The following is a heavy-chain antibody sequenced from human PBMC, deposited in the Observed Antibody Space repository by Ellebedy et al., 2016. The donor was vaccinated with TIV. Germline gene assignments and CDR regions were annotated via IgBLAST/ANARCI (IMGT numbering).Heavy chain of an antibody. V-gene: IGHV4-39*01. CDR2: IYYGGNT. J-gene: IGHJ4*02. Sequence: SETLSLTCTVSGGSISSSSYHWAWIRQPPGKGLEWIGSIYYGGNTYYNPSLKSRVSISVDTSKNQFSLKLGSVTAADTAVYYCARPVSSWYSGFDYWGQGALVTVSS. CDR3: ARPVSSWYSGFDY. D-gene: IGHD6-13*01. CDR1: GGSISSSSYH.